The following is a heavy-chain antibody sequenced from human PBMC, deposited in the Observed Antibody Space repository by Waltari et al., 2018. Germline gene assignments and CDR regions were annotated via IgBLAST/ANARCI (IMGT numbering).Heavy chain of an antibody. D-gene: IGHD5-12*01. CDR3: AHSTGYDSWNWFDP. V-gene: IGHV2-5*01. J-gene: IGHJ5*02. CDR2: ISWNDDK. CDR1: GFSLSTSGVG. Sequence: QITLKESGPTLVKPTQTLTLTCTFSGFSLSTSGVGVGWIRQPPGKALEWLALISWNDDKRYNPSLKSRLTITKDTSKNQVVLTMTNMDPVDTATYYCAHSTGYDSWNWFDPWGQGTLVTVSS.